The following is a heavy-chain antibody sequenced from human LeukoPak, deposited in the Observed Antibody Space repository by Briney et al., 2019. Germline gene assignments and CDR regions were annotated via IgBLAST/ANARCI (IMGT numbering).Heavy chain of an antibody. D-gene: IGHD6-25*01. J-gene: IGHJ4*02. CDR2: IYFSGST. Sequence: PSETLSLTCTVSSGSISSSTYYWGWIRQPPGKGLEWIGSIYFSGSTYYNPFLKSRVTISVDTSKNQFSLKLSSVTAADTAVYYCGAALREGSIAAAPYWGQGTLVTVSS. CDR1: SGSISSSTYY. CDR3: GAALREGSIAAAPY. V-gene: IGHV4-39*01.